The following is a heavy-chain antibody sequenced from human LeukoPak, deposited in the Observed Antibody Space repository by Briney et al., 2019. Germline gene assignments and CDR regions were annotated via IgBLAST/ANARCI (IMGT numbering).Heavy chain of an antibody. CDR1: GFTVSSNY. Sequence: GGSLRLSCAASGFTVSSNYMSWVRQAPGKGLEWVSVIYSGGSTYYADSVKGRFTISRDNSKNTLYLQMNSLRAEDTAVYYCARHWRHDYSGSYAFDYWGQGTLVTVSS. CDR3: ARHWRHDYSGSYAFDY. CDR2: IYSGGST. J-gene: IGHJ4*02. V-gene: IGHV3-53*01. D-gene: IGHD2-15*01.